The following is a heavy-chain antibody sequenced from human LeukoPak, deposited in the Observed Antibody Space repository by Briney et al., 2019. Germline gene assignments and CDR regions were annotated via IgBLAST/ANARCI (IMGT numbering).Heavy chain of an antibody. Sequence: PGGSLRLSCAASGFTFSSYIMNWVRQAPGKRLEWVSSISSSSSYIYYADSVKGRFTISRDNAKNSLYLQMNSLRAEDTAVYYCARSHIAVAGTFDYWGQGTLVTVSS. J-gene: IGHJ4*02. CDR3: ARSHIAVAGTFDY. D-gene: IGHD6-19*01. CDR2: ISSSSSYI. V-gene: IGHV3-21*01. CDR1: GFTFSSYI.